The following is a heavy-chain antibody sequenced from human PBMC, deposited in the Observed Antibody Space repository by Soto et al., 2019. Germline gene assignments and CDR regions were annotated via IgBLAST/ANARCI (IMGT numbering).Heavy chain of an antibody. CDR3: ARDDYYYGMDV. CDR2: IYYSGST. J-gene: IGHJ6*02. Sequence: SETLSLTCTVSVGSVISGSYYWSWIRQPPGKGLEWIGYIYYSGSTNYNPSLKSRVTISVDTSKNQFSLKLSSVTAADTAVYYCARDDYYYGMDVWGQGTTVTVSS. CDR1: VGSVISGSYY. V-gene: IGHV4-61*01.